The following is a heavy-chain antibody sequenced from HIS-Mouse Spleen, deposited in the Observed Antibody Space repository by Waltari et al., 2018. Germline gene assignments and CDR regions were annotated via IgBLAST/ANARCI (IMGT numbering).Heavy chain of an antibody. Sequence: QVQLVQSGAEVKKPGASVKVSCKASGYTFTGYYMHWVRQAPGQGLEWMGWINPNSGGTNYAQKFQGRVTMTRDTSISTAYMELSRLRSDDTAVYYCARVCIDILTGYLYYFDYWGQGTLVTVSS. J-gene: IGHJ4*02. V-gene: IGHV1-2*02. CDR3: ARVCIDILTGYLYYFDY. CDR1: GYTFTGYY. D-gene: IGHD3-9*01. CDR2: INPNSGGT.